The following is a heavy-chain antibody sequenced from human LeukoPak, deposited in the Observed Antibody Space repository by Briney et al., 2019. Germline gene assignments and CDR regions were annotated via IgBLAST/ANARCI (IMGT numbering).Heavy chain of an antibody. Sequence: GGSLRLSCAASGFTFSSYWIHWVRQAPGKGLVWVSYINNDGSSTVYADSVKGRFTTSRDNAKNTLYLQMNSLRVEDTAVYYCARDRRDYGGPFDYWGQGTLVTVSS. CDR1: GFTFSSYW. J-gene: IGHJ4*02. CDR3: ARDRRDYGGPFDY. D-gene: IGHD4-23*01. V-gene: IGHV3-74*01. CDR2: INNDGSST.